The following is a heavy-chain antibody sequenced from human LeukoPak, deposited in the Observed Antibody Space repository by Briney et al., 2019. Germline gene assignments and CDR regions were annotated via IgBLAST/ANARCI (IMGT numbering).Heavy chain of an antibody. J-gene: IGHJ3*02. CDR2: INWNGGST. CDR3: ASGYYYRDAFDI. Sequence: PGGSLRLSCAASGFTFDDHGMSWVRQAPGKGLEWVSGINWNGGSTGYADSVKGRFTISRDNAKNSLYLQMNSLRAEDTALYYCASGYYYRDAFDIWGQGTMVTVSS. D-gene: IGHD3-22*01. CDR1: GFTFDDHG. V-gene: IGHV3-20*04.